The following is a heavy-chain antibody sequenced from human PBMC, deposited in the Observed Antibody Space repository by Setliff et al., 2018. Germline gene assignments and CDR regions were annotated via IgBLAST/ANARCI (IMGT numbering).Heavy chain of an antibody. V-gene: IGHV3-30*02. Sequence: GGSLRLSCSASGFTFNTYTMHWVRQAPGKGLEWVAFIRHDESDIYYTNSVKGRFTVSRDNSKNTLYLQTNILRPEDTALYYCVRDSSADYYDNDYFKYWGQGALVTVSS. CDR2: IRHDESDI. CDR3: VRDSSADYYDNDYFKY. D-gene: IGHD2-21*02. CDR1: GFTFNTYT. J-gene: IGHJ1*01.